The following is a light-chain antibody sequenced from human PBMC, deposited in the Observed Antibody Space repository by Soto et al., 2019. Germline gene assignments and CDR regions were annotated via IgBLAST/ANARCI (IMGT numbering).Light chain of an antibody. CDR2: GAS. Sequence: EIVLTQSPATLSLSPGERATLSCGASQSVSGYLAWYQQKPGQAPRLLIYGASTRATGIPARFSGSGSGTEFTLTISSLQSEDFAVYYCQQYNNWPRTFGQGTKVDIK. CDR1: QSVSGY. J-gene: IGKJ1*01. V-gene: IGKV3-15*01. CDR3: QQYNNWPRT.